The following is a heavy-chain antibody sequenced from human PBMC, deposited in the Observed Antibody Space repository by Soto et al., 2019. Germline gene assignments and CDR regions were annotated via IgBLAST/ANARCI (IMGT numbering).Heavy chain of an antibody. CDR2: IIPIFGTA. J-gene: IGHJ6*02. D-gene: IGHD2-21*01. Sequence: SVKVSCKASGVTFSSYAISWVRQAPGQGLEWMGGIIPIFGTANYAQKFQGRVTITADESTSTAYMELSSLRSEDTAVYYCARAAEAYCGGDCYAYGMDVWGQGTTVTVSS. CDR3: ARAAEAYCGGDCYAYGMDV. V-gene: IGHV1-69*13. CDR1: GVTFSSYA.